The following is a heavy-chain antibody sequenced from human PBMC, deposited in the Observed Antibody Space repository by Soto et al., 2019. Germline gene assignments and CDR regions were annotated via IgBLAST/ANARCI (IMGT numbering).Heavy chain of an antibody. CDR1: GYTFTLFG. J-gene: IGHJ4*02. CDR3: ARGGQYRYFDY. D-gene: IGHD2-2*02. CDR2: ISPYNGDT. V-gene: IGHV1-18*01. Sequence: QVQLVQSGAEVKKPGASVKVSCTTSGYTFTLFGITWVRQAPGQGLEWMGWISPYNGDTKYAEKLEGRGTLTIDTSTDTAYMELTSLTSDDTAEYYCARGGQYRYFDYWGQGTLVTVSS.